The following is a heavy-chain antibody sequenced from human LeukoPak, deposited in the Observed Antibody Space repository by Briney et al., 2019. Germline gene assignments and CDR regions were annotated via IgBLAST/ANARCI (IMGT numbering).Heavy chain of an antibody. V-gene: IGHV3-48*01. Sequence: GGSLRLSCAASGFTFSSHSMNWVRQAPGKGLEWVSYISSSSSTIYYADSVKGRFTISRDNAKNSLYLQMNSLRAEDTAVYYCAKGKKWELQGLFDYWGQGTLVTVSS. CDR1: GFTFSSHS. CDR3: AKGKKWELQGLFDY. D-gene: IGHD1-26*01. CDR2: ISSSSSTI. J-gene: IGHJ4*02.